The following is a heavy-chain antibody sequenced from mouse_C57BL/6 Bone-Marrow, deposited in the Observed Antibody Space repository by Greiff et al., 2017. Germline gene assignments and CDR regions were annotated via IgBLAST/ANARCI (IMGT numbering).Heavy chain of an antibody. J-gene: IGHJ2*01. CDR2: IYPGDGDT. Sequence: QVQLQQSGAELMKPGASVKISCKASGYAFSSYWMNWVKQRPGKGLAWIGQIYPGDGDTNYNGKFKGKTTLTADKSSSTAYMQLSSLTSEDSAVYFCTPGSLFGGYWGQGTTLTV. CDR3: TPGSLFGGY. D-gene: IGHD2-3*01. CDR1: GYAFSSYW. V-gene: IGHV1-80*01.